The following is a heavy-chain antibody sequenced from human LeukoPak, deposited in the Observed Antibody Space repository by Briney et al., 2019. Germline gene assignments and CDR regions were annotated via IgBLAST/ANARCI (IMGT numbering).Heavy chain of an antibody. Sequence: SETLSLTCSVAGGSISTYYWNWIRQTPGKGLEWIGHISYGNTDYNPSLQSRVTISVDTSKNQFSLQLTSVTAADTSVYYCARDKAHSYGRYFDPWGQGALVIVSS. CDR3: ARDKAHSYGRYFDP. CDR1: GGSISTYY. CDR2: ISYGNT. J-gene: IGHJ5*02. D-gene: IGHD5-18*01. V-gene: IGHV4-59*01.